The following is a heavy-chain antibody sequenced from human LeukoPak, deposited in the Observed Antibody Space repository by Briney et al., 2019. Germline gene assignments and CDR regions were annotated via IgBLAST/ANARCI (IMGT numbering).Heavy chain of an antibody. CDR3: AAGWGTTVTSSFYYGMDV. CDR2: ICGSGDST. D-gene: IGHD4-17*01. Sequence: GGSLRLSCAASGFTFSSYAMSWVRQAPGKGLEWVSAICGSGDSTYYADSVKGRFTISRDNSKNTLYLQMNSLRAEDTAVYYCAAGWGTTVTSSFYYGMDVWGQGTTVTVSS. J-gene: IGHJ6*02. V-gene: IGHV3-23*01. CDR1: GFTFSSYA.